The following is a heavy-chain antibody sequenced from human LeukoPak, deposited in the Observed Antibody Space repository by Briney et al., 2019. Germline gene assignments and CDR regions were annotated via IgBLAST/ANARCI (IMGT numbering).Heavy chain of an antibody. CDR1: GFTFDEYA. V-gene: IGHV3-9*01. J-gene: IGHJ3*01. CDR2: ISYSSETT. D-gene: IGHD1-26*01. Sequence: GRSLRLSCTASGFTFDEYAMHWVRQVPGKGLEWVSGISYSSETTGYVDSVKGRFTISRDNAKNSLYLQMNSLRAEDTALYYCTKDRGGSSELGDAFDVWGQGTMVGVSS. CDR3: TKDRGGSSELGDAFDV.